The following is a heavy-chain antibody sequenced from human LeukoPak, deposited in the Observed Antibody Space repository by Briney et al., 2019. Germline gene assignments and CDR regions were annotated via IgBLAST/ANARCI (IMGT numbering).Heavy chain of an antibody. Sequence: GGSLRLSCAASGFTFSSYAMHWVRQAPGKGLEWVAVISYDGSNKYYADSVKGRFTISRDNSKNTLYLQMNSLRAEDTAVYYCARTLPRIAVAGTDAFDIWGQGTMVTVSS. CDR2: ISYDGSNK. CDR3: ARTLPRIAVAGTDAFDI. CDR1: GFTFSSYA. J-gene: IGHJ3*02. D-gene: IGHD6-19*01. V-gene: IGHV3-30-3*01.